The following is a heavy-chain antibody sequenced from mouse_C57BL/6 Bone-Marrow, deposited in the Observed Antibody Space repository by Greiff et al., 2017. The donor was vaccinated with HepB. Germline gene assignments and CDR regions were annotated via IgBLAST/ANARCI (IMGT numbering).Heavy chain of an antibody. J-gene: IGHJ2*01. CDR1: GYTFTSYW. CDR2: IDPSDSET. V-gene: IGHV1-52*01. D-gene: IGHD3-2*02. Sequence: VQLQQPGAELVRPGSSVKLSCKASGYTFTSYWMHWVKQRPIQGLEWIGNIDPSDSETHYNQKFKDKATLTVDKSSSTAYMQLSSLTSEDSAVYDCARDELRLRFDYWGQGTTLTVSS. CDR3: ARDELRLRFDY.